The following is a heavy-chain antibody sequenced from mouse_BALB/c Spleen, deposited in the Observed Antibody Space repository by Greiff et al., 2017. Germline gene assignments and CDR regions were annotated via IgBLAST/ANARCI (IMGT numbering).Heavy chain of an antibody. Sequence: EVHLVESGPELVKPGASVKMSCKASGYTFTSYVMHWVKQKPGQGLEWIGYINPYNDGTKYNEKFKGKATLTSDKSSSTAYMELSSLTSEDSAVYYCARRGGYYAMDYWGQGTSVTVSS. CDR3: ARRGGYYAMDY. CDR2: INPYNDGT. V-gene: IGHV1-14*01. D-gene: IGHD1-1*02. J-gene: IGHJ4*01. CDR1: GYTFTSYV.